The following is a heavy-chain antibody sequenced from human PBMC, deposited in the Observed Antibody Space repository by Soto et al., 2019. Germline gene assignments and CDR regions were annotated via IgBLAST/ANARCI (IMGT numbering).Heavy chain of an antibody. V-gene: IGHV4-30-4*01. J-gene: IGHJ4*02. D-gene: IGHD3-10*01. CDR3: ASIIGLVPGATGDYVDS. CDR2: IDYSRNT. CDR1: GDSITHDNYC. Sequence: QVQLQESGPGLVKPSQTLSLTCTVSGDSITHDNYCWSWIRQPHGKGLAWIEHIDYSRNTDYNPSITRRSPLSVEITMSEVTPKMRFVLDVGPAISTCASIIGLVPGATGDYVDSCGQGTLVTVSS.